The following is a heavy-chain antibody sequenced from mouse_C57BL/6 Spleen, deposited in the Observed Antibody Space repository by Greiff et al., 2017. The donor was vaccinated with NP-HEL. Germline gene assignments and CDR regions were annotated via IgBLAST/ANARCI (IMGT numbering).Heavy chain of an antibody. CDR1: GYTFTSYW. Sequence: VQLQQPGAELVKPGASVKMSCKASGYTFTSYWITWVKQRPGQGLEWIGDIYPGSGSTNYNEKFKSKATLTVDTSSSTAYMQLSSLTSEDSAVYYCALYSNYELYAMDYWGQGTSVTVSS. D-gene: IGHD2-5*01. V-gene: IGHV1-55*01. CDR3: ALYSNYELYAMDY. CDR2: IYPGSGST. J-gene: IGHJ4*01.